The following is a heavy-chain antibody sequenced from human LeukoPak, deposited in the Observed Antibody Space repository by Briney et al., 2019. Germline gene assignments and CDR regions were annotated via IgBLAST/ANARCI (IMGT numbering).Heavy chain of an antibody. CDR3: ARDTYIVVVPAAMNLGFDY. Sequence: ASVKVSCKASGYTFTSYGISWVRQAPGQGLEWMGWISDYNGNTNYAQKLQGRVTMTTDTSTSTAYMELRSLRSDDTAVYYCARDTYIVVVPAAMNLGFDYWGQGTLVTVSS. V-gene: IGHV1-18*01. CDR2: ISDYNGNT. J-gene: IGHJ4*02. D-gene: IGHD2-2*01. CDR1: GYTFTSYG.